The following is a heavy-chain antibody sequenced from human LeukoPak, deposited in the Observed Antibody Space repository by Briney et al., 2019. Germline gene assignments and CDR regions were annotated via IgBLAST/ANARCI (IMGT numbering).Heavy chain of an antibody. J-gene: IGHJ6*02. CDR1: GFTFDDYA. CDR3: AKDIFGLWFASGMDV. CDR2: ISWNSGSI. Sequence: GRSLRLSCAASGFTFDDYAMHWVRQAPGKGLERVSGISWNSGSIGYADSVKGRFTISRDNAKNSLYLQMNSLRAEDTALYYCAKDIFGLWFASGMDVWGQGTTVTVSS. V-gene: IGHV3-9*01. D-gene: IGHD3-10*01.